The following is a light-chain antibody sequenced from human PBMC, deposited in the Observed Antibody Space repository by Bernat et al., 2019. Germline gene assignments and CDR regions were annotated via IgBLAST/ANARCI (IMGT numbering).Light chain of an antibody. J-gene: IGKJ4*01. V-gene: IGKV1-27*01. CDR1: QAIGNY. CDR2: DAS. CDR3: QNFNRAPLT. Sequence: DIQMTQSQSSLSASVGDRVTITCRASQAIGNYFAWYQQKPGKVPKLLIYDASTLQSGVPSRFSASGSGTDFTLTISSLQPEDVATYYCQNFNRAPLTFGGGTKVEI.